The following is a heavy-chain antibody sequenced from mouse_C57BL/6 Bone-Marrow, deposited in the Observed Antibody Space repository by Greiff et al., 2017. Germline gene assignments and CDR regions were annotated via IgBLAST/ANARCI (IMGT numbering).Heavy chain of an antibody. J-gene: IGHJ4*01. CDR1: GFTFSSYG. V-gene: IGHV5-6*02. Sequence: DVMLVESGGDLVKPGGSLKLSCAASGFTFSSYGMSWVRQTPDKRLEWVATISSGGSYTYYPDSVKGRFTISRDNAKNTLYLQMSSLKSEDTAMYYCARRDGYDYAMDYWGQGTSVTVSS. CDR2: ISSGGSYT. CDR3: ARRDGYDYAMDY. D-gene: IGHD2-2*01.